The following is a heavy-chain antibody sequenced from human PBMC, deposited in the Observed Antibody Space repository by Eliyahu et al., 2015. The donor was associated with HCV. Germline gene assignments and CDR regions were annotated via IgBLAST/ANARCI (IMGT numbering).Heavy chain of an antibody. V-gene: IGHV3-9*01. Sequence: EVQLVESGGGLVQPGRSLRLSCAASGFTFDAFAMHWVRQAPGKGLEWVSGINWNSGSIGYADSVKGRFTISRDNAKNSLYLQMNSLRAEDTALYYCVKDIPSRSRGWYSGFDFWGQGTLVTVSS. D-gene: IGHD6-19*01. CDR1: GFTFDAFA. CDR3: VKDIPSRSRGWYSGFDF. J-gene: IGHJ4*02. CDR2: INWNSGSI.